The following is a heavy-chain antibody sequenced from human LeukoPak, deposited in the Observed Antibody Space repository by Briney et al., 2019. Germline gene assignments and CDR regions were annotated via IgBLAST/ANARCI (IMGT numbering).Heavy chain of an antibody. CDR3: ASILAGTYYYYYMDV. CDR1: GGSIRSSSYY. Sequence: PSETLSLTCTVAGGSIRSSSYYWGWIRQPPGKGLEWIGSIYYSGSTYYNPSLKSRVTISVDTSKNQFSLKLSSVTAADTAVYYCASILAGTYYYYYMDVWGKGTTVTVSS. J-gene: IGHJ6*03. V-gene: IGHV4-39*07. CDR2: IYYSGST. D-gene: IGHD6-19*01.